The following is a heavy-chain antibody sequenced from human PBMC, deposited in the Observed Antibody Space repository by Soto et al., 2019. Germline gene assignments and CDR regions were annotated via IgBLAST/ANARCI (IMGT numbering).Heavy chain of an antibody. CDR1: GGSFSGYY. J-gene: IGHJ4*02. D-gene: IGHD3-16*01. CDR2: INHSGRT. V-gene: IGHV4-34*01. CDR3: AREGGLRPTDY. Sequence: QVQLQQWGAGLLKPSETLSLTCAVYGGSFSGYYWSWIRQPPGKGLEWIWEINHSGRTNYNPSLKSRVTIAVDTSKNQFSLKLSSVTAADTAVYDWAREGGLRPTDYWGQGTLVTVSS.